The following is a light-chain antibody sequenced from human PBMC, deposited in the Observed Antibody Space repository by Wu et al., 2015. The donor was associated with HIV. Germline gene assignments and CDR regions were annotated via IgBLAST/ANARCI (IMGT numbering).Light chain of an antibody. V-gene: IGKV3-20*01. J-gene: IGKJ3*01. CDR2: GAF. CDR3: QHHGSSPFT. CDR1: QSVSNNY. Sequence: EIVLTQSPGTLSLSPGERATLSCRASQSVSNNYLAWYQQKPGQAPRLLIYGAFSRATGIPDRFSGSGSGTDFTLTVTRLEPEDFAVYYCQHHGSSPFTFGPGTRVDIK.